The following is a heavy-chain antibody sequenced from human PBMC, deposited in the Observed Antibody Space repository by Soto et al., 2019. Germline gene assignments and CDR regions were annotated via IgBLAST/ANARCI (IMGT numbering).Heavy chain of an antibody. V-gene: IGHV4-38-2*02. D-gene: IGHD6-19*01. CDR2: IYHSGST. Sequence: PSETLSLTCAVSGYSISTGFNWAWIRQPPGKGLEWIGSIYHSGSTYYNLSLKSRVTISSDASKNQISLKLSSVTAADTALYYCARDWGTGFYKLDSWGQGTLVTV. J-gene: IGHJ4*02. CDR3: ARDWGTGFYKLDS. CDR1: GYSISTGFN.